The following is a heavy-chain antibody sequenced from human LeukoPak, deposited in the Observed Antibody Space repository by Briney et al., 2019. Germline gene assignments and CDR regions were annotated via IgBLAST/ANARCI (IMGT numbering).Heavy chain of an antibody. J-gene: IGHJ4*02. V-gene: IGHV4-34*01. CDR1: GGSFRGYY. CDR2: INHSGST. CDR3: ARGGTYRDFWSDDY. D-gene: IGHD3-3*01. Sequence: SETLSLTCAVYGGSFRGYYNTWIRQPPEKGLEWIGEINHSGSTNYNPSLKSRVTISLDTSKNQFSLRLPSVTAADTAVYYCARGGTYRDFWSDDYWGQGTLVTVSS.